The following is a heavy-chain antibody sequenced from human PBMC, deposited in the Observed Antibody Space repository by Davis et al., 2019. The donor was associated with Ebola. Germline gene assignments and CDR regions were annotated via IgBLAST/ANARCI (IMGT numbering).Heavy chain of an antibody. Sequence: MPSETLSLTCTVSGGSISGRSYYWGWIRQPPGKGLEWIASMSYSGNTYYNPSLKSRLTISVDTSRNQFSLKLSSVTAADTAVYYCARRGGTRGWFDPWGQGTLVTVSS. CDR1: GGSISGRSYY. J-gene: IGHJ5*02. CDR2: MSYSGNT. D-gene: IGHD3-10*01. V-gene: IGHV4-39*01. CDR3: ARRGGTRGWFDP.